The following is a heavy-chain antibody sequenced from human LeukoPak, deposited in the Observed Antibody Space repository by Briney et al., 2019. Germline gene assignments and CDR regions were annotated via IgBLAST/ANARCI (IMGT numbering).Heavy chain of an antibody. Sequence: ASVKVSCKASGYTFASYDINWVRQATGQGLEGRGWMNPNSGNTGYAQKFQGRVTMTRNTSISTAYMELSGLRSEDTAVYYCARVSYSSGWYPLLAFWGQGTLVTVSS. D-gene: IGHD6-19*01. CDR1: GYTFASYD. CDR2: MNPNSGNT. J-gene: IGHJ4*02. V-gene: IGHV1-8*01. CDR3: ARVSYSSGWYPLLAF.